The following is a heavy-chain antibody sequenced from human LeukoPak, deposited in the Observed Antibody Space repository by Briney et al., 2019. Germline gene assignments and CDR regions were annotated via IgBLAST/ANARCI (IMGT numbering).Heavy chain of an antibody. V-gene: IGHV1-3*01. CDR1: GYTFTSYA. CDR3: ARDPGYCSSTSCYVFDP. CDR2: INAGNGNT. D-gene: IGHD2-2*01. J-gene: IGHJ5*02. Sequence: ASVKVSCKASGYTFTSYAMHWVRQAPGQRLEWMGWINAGNGNTKYSQKFQGRVTITRDTSASTAYMGLSSLRSEDTAVYYCARDPGYCSSTSCYVFDPWGQGTLVTVSS.